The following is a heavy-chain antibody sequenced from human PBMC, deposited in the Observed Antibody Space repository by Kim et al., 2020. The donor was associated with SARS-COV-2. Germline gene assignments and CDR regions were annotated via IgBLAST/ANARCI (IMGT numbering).Heavy chain of an antibody. CDR3: ARDLSGADDY. D-gene: IGHD3-10*01. Sequence: WGSLRLSCAASGFPFRRYWMHWVRQVPGKGLVWVSRTNEDGTTTNYADSVKGRFTISRDNAENTLYLQMNSLTAEDTAVYYCARDLSGADDYWGQGTLVTVSS. CDR2: TNEDGTTT. CDR1: GFPFRRYW. V-gene: IGHV3-74*01. J-gene: IGHJ4*02.